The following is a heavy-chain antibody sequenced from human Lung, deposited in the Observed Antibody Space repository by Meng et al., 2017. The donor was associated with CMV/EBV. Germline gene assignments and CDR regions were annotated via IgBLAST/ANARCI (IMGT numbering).Heavy chain of an antibody. Sequence: SCAISGDNVSSNSAAWNWIRQSPSRGLEWLGRTYYRSKWYNDFAPSVKSRITFNPDTSKNQLSLHLTSVTPEDTAVYYCARDLNYYDSSGNYYVGWLDPWGQGXLVTASS. D-gene: IGHD3-22*01. CDR1: GDNVSSNSAA. CDR2: TYYRSKWYN. CDR3: ARDLNYYDSSGNYYVGWLDP. J-gene: IGHJ5*02. V-gene: IGHV6-1*01.